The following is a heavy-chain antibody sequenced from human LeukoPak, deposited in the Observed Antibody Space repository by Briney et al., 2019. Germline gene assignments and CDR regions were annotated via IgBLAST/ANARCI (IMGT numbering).Heavy chain of an antibody. CDR2: IYHTGGT. V-gene: IGHV4-59*01. CDR3: ARGGSSQGSTPKQYFYYMNV. Sequence: TSETLSLTCAVSNGSTGYYYWSWLRQPPGKGLEWIGYIYHTGGTNYNPSLKSRLAISLDMSRNQLSLRLTSVTAADTAVYYCARGGSSQGSTPKQYFYYMNVWGRGTTVSVSS. D-gene: IGHD6-13*01. J-gene: IGHJ6*03. CDR1: NGSTGYYY.